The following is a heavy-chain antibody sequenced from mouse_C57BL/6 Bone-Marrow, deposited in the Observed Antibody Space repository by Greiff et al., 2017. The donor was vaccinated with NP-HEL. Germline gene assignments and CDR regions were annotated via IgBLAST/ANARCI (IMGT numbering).Heavy chain of an antibody. Sequence: QVQLKQPGAELVKPGASVKVSCKASGYTFTSYWMHWVKQRPGQGLEWIGRIHPSDSDTNYNQKFKGKATLTVDKSSSTAYMQLSSLTSEDSAVYYCAIRASFAWFAYWGQGTLVTVSA. CDR2: IHPSDSDT. CDR1: GYTFTSYW. J-gene: IGHJ3*01. D-gene: IGHD6-1*01. V-gene: IGHV1-74*01. CDR3: AIRASFAWFAY.